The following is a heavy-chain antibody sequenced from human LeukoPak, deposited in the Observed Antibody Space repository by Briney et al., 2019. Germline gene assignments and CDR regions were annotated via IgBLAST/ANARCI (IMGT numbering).Heavy chain of an antibody. Sequence: PGGSLRLSCAASGFTFSSYSMNWVRQAPGKGLEWVSYISSSSSTIYYADSVKGRFTISRDNAKNSLYLQMNSLRAEDTAVYYCARDHSSGWYGAGLTTPYYYGMDVWGQGTTVTVSS. V-gene: IGHV3-48*04. CDR2: ISSSSSTI. CDR3: ARDHSSGWYGAGLTTPYYYGMDV. J-gene: IGHJ6*02. CDR1: GFTFSSYS. D-gene: IGHD6-19*01.